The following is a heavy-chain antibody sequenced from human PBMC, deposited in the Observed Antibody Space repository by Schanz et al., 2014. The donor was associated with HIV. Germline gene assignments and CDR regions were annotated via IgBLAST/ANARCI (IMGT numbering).Heavy chain of an antibody. CDR2: ITPILGTA. V-gene: IGHV1-69*01. Sequence: QVQLVQSGAEVKKPGSSVKVSCKASGGNFSSYAISWVRQAPGQGLEWMGGITPILGTANYAQKLQGRVPITADESTSTAYMELSSLRLEDTAVYYCAREGGNLVEGGYFFDYWGQGTLVTVSS. D-gene: IGHD2-15*01. CDR3: AREGGNLVEGGYFFDY. J-gene: IGHJ4*02. CDR1: GGNFSSYA.